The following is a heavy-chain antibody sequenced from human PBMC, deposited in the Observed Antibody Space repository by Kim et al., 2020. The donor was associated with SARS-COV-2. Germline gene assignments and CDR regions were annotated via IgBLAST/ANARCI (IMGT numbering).Heavy chain of an antibody. CDR2: GGSP. V-gene: IGHV3-23*01. Sequence: GGSPSYADSVKGRFTISRDNSKNPLYLQMNSLRAEDTAVYYCAKGPDFDYWGQGTLVTVSS. J-gene: IGHJ4*02. CDR3: AKGPDFDY.